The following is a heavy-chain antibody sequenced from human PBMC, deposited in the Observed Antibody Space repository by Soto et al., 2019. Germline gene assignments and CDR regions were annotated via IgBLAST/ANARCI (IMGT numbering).Heavy chain of an antibody. V-gene: IGHV1-46*01. CDR1: AYTLTSYY. Sequence: QVLLVQSGAEVKKPGASVKVSCKSSAYTLTSYYMHWVRQAPGQGLEWMGIINPSGGSTSYAQKFQGRVTMTRDTSTSTVYMELSSLRSDDTAVYYCARGPSGYSSSSGAKNWFDPWGQGTLVTVSS. CDR3: ARGPSGYSSSSGAKNWFDP. J-gene: IGHJ5*02. D-gene: IGHD6-6*01. CDR2: INPSGGST.